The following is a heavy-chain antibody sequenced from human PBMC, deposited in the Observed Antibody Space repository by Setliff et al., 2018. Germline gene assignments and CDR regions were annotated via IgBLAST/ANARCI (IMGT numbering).Heavy chain of an antibody. J-gene: IGHJ4*02. V-gene: IGHV4-4*07. Sequence: KPSESLSLTCSVSGGSINEYYWSWFRQPAGKGLEWIGRIYSDENTDYNPSLKSRVTMSADTSKNQFSLKLKSVTAADTAVYYCTRNFLGWLARFWGRGTLVTV. CDR1: GGSINEYY. CDR2: IYSDENT. D-gene: IGHD6-19*01. CDR3: TRNFLGWLARF.